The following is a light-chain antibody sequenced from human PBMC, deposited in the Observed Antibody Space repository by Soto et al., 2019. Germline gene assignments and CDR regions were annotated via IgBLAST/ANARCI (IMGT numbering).Light chain of an antibody. CDR2: NNN. V-gene: IGLV1-47*01. CDR3: AAWDDSVTGV. J-gene: IGLJ3*02. CDR1: SSNIGSEY. Sequence: QSVLTQPPSASGTLGRTVTISCSGSSSNIGSEYVYWYQQFPGTAPRLLIYNNNRRPSGVPDRFSGSKSGTSASLAISGLRSEDEADYYCAAWDDSVTGVFGGGTHLTVL.